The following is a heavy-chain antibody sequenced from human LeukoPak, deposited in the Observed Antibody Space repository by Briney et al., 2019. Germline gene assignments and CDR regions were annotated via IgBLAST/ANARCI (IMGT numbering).Heavy chain of an antibody. CDR1: GGSISSYY. V-gene: IGHV4-59*01. Sequence: PSETLSLTCTVSGGSISSYYWSWIRQPPGKGLEWIGYIYYSGSTNYNPSLKSRVTISVDTSKNQFSLKLSSVTTADTAVYYCARDRGYYDSSGYRFDWFDPWGQGTLVTVSS. CDR2: IYYSGST. J-gene: IGHJ5*02. D-gene: IGHD3-22*01. CDR3: ARDRGYYDSSGYRFDWFDP.